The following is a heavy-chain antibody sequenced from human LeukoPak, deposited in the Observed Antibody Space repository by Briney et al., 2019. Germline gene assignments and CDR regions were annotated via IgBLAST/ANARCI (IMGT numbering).Heavy chain of an antibody. CDR2: ISSSSSTI. Sequence: GGSLRLSCAASGFTFSSYSMNWVRQAPGKGLEWVSYISSSSSTIYYADSVKGRFTISRDNAKNSLYLQMNSLRAEDTAVYYCARGGYYYSPAEYFQHWGQGTLVTVSS. V-gene: IGHV3-48*01. CDR3: ARGGYYYSPAEYFQH. J-gene: IGHJ1*01. D-gene: IGHD3-22*01. CDR1: GFTFSSYS.